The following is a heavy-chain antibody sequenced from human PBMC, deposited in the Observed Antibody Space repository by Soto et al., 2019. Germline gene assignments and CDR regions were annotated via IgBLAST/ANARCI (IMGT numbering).Heavy chain of an antibody. CDR1: GSSVRSYA. D-gene: IGHD3-3*01. CDR2: ISYSGST. Sequence: PSETLSLTCSVSGSSVRSYAWSWIRQAPGKGLEWIGYISYSGSTKYSPSLQSRVTISQDASANQFSLRLSYVTAADTAVYYCAREEGVVTTGWFDFWGLGTAVTVSS. J-gene: IGHJ4*02. CDR3: AREEGVVTTGWFDF. V-gene: IGHV4-59*02.